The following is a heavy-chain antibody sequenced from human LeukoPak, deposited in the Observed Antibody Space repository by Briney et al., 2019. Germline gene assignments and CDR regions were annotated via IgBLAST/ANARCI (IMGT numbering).Heavy chain of an antibody. CDR2: IHYSGST. CDR1: GDSINNSIYY. D-gene: IGHD2-2*01. J-gene: IGHJ4*02. V-gene: IGHV4-39*01. CDR3: ARGVPSSTINFDY. Sequence: PSETLSLTCTVSGDSINNSIYYWGWIRQPPGKGLEWIGSIHYSGSTYYNPSLKSRVTISVDTSKNQFTLKLSSVTAADTAVYYCARGVPSSTINFDYWGQGTLVTVSS.